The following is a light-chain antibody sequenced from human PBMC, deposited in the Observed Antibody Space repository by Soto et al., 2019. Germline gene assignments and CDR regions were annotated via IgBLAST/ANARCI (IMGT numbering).Light chain of an antibody. CDR3: MQGLQNLYT. J-gene: IGKJ2*01. CDR2: LGS. Sequence: DIVLTQSPLSLPVTPGEPASISCRSSQSLLHSNGYTFLDWYLQKPGQSPQLLIYLGSTRASGVPDRFSGSGSGTDFTLKISRVEAEDVGVYYCMQGLQNLYTFGQGSKLEIK. V-gene: IGKV2-28*01. CDR1: QSLLHSNGYTF.